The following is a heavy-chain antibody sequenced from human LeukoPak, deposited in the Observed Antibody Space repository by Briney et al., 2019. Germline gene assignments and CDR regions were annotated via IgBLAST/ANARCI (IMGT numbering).Heavy chain of an antibody. V-gene: IGHV3-23*01. J-gene: IGHJ4*02. D-gene: IGHD6-19*01. CDR2: ISGSGGST. CDR1: GFTFSSYA. Sequence: GGSLRLSCAASGFTFSSYAVSWVRQAPGKGLEWVSAISGSGGSTYYADSVEGRFTISRDNSKNTLCLQMNSLRAEDTAVYYCAKGEYSGWYYNYWGQGSLVTVSS. CDR3: AKGEYSGWYYNY.